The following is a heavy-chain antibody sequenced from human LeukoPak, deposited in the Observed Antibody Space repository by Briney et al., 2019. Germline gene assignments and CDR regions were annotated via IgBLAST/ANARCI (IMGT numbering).Heavy chain of an antibody. Sequence: SETLSLTCTVSGYSISSGYYWGWIRQPPGKGLEWIGSIYHSGSTYYNPSLKSRVTISVDTSKNQFSLKLSSVTAADTAVYYCARLGSVEDAFDIWGQGTMVTVSS. CDR3: ARLGSVEDAFDI. CDR1: GYSISSGYY. CDR2: IYHSGST. D-gene: IGHD6-19*01. V-gene: IGHV4-38-2*02. J-gene: IGHJ3*02.